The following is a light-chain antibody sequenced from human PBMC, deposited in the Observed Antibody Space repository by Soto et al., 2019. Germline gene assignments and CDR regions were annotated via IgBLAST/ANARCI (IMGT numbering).Light chain of an antibody. CDR3: QQYNSYPWT. CDR1: QSISSW. CDR2: KAS. J-gene: IGKJ1*01. Sequence: DIQMTQSPSTLSASVGDRVTITCRASQSISSWLAWYQQKPGKAPKLLIYKASSLESGVPSRFSDSGSGTEFTLTISSLQPDDFAPYYCQQYNSYPWTFGQGTKVEIK. V-gene: IGKV1-5*03.